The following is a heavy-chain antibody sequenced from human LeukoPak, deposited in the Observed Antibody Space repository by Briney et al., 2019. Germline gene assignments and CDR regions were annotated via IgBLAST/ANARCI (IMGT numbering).Heavy chain of an antibody. CDR2: IKQDGSEK. D-gene: IGHD1-26*01. V-gene: IGHV3-7*01. Sequence: GGSLRLSCAASGFTFSSYWMSWVRQAPGKGLEWVANIKQDGSEKYYVDSVKGRFPISRDNAKNSLYLQMNSLRAEDTAVYYCARVSLAGGDYYFDYWGQGTLVTVSS. CDR3: ARVSLAGGDYYFDY. J-gene: IGHJ4*02. CDR1: GFTFSSYW.